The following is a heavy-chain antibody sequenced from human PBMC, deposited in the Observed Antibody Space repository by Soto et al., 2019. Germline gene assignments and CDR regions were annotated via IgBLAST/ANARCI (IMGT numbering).Heavy chain of an antibody. D-gene: IGHD5-12*01. CDR1: VFTFSSYA. Sequence: GSLRLSCAASVFTFSSYAMSWVLQAPGKGLEWVSAISGSGGSTYYADSVKGRFTISRDNSKNTLYLQTNSLRAEDTAVYYCAKTQALAAGKVATISPLRYYGMDVWGQGTTVTVSS. CDR3: AKTQALAAGKVATISPLRYYGMDV. CDR2: ISGSGGST. J-gene: IGHJ6*02. V-gene: IGHV3-23*01.